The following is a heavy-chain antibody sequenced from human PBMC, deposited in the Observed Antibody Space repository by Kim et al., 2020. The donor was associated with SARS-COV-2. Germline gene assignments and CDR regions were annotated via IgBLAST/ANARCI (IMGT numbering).Heavy chain of an antibody. CDR2: IGTAGDT. CDR3: ARGVVAATQHYYYYYYGTDV. CDR1: GFTFSSYD. V-gene: IGHV3-13*01. J-gene: IGHJ6*02. D-gene: IGHD2-15*01. Sequence: GGSLRLSCAASGFTFSSYDMHWVRQATGKGLEWVSAIGTAGDTYYPGSVKGRFTISRENANNSLYLQMNSLSAGDTAVYYCARGVVAATQHYYYYYYGTDVWHQATTVTASS.